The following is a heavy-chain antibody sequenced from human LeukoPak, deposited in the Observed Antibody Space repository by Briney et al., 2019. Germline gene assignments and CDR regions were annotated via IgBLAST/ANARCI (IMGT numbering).Heavy chain of an antibody. CDR1: GFTFSSYG. CDR3: AKGEYCGGDCYTPQNYYYYGMDV. V-gene: IGHV3-30*18. D-gene: IGHD2-21*02. J-gene: IGHJ6*02. CDR2: ISYDGSNK. Sequence: GGSLRLSCAASGFTFSSYGMHWVRQAPGKGLEWVAVISYDGSNKYYADSVKGRFTISRDNSKNTLYLQMNSLRAEDTAVYYCAKGEYCGGDCYTPQNYYYYGMDVWGQGTTVTVSS.